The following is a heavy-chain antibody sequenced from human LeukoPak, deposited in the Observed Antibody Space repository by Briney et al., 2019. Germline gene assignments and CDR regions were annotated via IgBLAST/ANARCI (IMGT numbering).Heavy chain of an antibody. J-gene: IGHJ4*02. V-gene: IGHV3-33*01. CDR3: ARQYGGYVFVALDY. CDR2: IWYDGSNK. CDR1: GFTFSSYG. Sequence: GGSLRLSCAASGFTFSSYGMHWVRQAPGKGLEWVAVIWYDGSNKYYADSVKGRFTISRDNSKNALYLQMNSLRAEDTAVYYCARQYGGYVFVALDYWGQGTLVTVSS. D-gene: IGHD5-12*01.